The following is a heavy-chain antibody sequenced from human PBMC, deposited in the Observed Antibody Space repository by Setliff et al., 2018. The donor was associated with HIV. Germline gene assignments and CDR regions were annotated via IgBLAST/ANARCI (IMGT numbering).Heavy chain of an antibody. Sequence: GGSLRLSCAASGFTFSSYAMSWVRQAPGKGLEWVSAISGSDGSTYHADSVKGRFTLSRDTSKNTLSLQMNSLRPEDTAVFYCARVRLYSSALDYWGQGTLVTVSS. CDR2: ISGSDGST. CDR3: ARVRLYSSALDY. V-gene: IGHV3-23*01. CDR1: GFTFSSYA. J-gene: IGHJ4*02. D-gene: IGHD3-22*01.